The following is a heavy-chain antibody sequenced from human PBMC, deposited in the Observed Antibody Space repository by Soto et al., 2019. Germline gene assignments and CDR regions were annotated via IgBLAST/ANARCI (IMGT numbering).Heavy chain of an antibody. V-gene: IGHV4-59*01. Sequence: PSETLSLTCTVSGGSISSYYWSWIRQPPGKGLEWIGYIYYSGSTNYNPSLKSRVTISVDTSKNQFSLKLSSVTAAGTAVYYCARDWGREQLGAHNWFDPWGQGTLVTVSS. J-gene: IGHJ5*02. CDR3: ARDWGREQLGAHNWFDP. D-gene: IGHD6-13*01. CDR2: IYYSGST. CDR1: GGSISSYY.